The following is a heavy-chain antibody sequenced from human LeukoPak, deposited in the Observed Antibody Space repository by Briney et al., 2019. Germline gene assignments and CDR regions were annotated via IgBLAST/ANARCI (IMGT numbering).Heavy chain of an antibody. J-gene: IGHJ5*02. V-gene: IGHV1-46*01. CDR1: GYTFTGYY. CDR2: INPSGGST. Sequence: GASVKVSCKPSGYTFTGYYIHWVRQAPGQGLEWMGIINPSGGSTSYAQKFQGRVTMTRDMSTSTVYMELSSLRSEDTAVYYCARAGSGSYYHWFDPWGQGTLVTVSS. CDR3: ARAGSGSYYHWFDP. D-gene: IGHD1-26*01.